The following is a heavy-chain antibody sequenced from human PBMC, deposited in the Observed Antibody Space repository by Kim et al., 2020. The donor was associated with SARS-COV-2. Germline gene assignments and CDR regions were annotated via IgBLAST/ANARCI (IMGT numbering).Heavy chain of an antibody. J-gene: IGHJ6*03. CDR3: ARAVVPAAILYYYYMDV. D-gene: IGHD2-2*01. CDR1: GFTFSSYS. V-gene: IGHV3-21*01. Sequence: GGSLRLSCAASGFTFSSYSMNWVRQAPGKGLEWVSSISSSSSYIYYADSVKGRFTISRDNAKNSLYLQMNSLRAEDTAVYYCARAVVPAAILYYYYMDVWGKGTTVTVSS. CDR2: ISSSSSYI.